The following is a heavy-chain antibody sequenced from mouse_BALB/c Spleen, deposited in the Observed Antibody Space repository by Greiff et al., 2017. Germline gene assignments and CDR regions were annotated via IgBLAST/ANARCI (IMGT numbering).Heavy chain of an antibody. J-gene: IGHJ2*01. CDR1: GYAFSSYW. CDR2: IYPGDGDT. CDR3: ARHGDFYYFDY. V-gene: IGHV1-80*01. Sequence: QVQLQQSGAELVRPGSSVNISCKASGYAFSSYWMNWVKQRPGQGLEWIGQIYPGDGDTNYNGKFKGKATLTADKSSSTAYMQLSSLTSEDSAVYFCARHGDFYYFDYWGQGTTLTVSS.